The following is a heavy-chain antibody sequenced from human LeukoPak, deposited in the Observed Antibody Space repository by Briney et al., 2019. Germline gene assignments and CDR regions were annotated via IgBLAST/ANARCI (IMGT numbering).Heavy chain of an antibody. CDR3: ARAMVRGVIMDGVNWFDP. J-gene: IGHJ5*02. CDR1: GGTFSSYA. CDR2: IIPIFGTA. V-gene: IGHV1-69*05. D-gene: IGHD3-10*01. Sequence: SVKVSCKASGGTFSSYAISWVRQAPGQWLEWMGGIIPIFGTANYAQKFQGRVTITTDESTSTAYMELSSLRSEDTAVYYCARAMVRGVIMDGVNWFDPWGQGTLVTVSS.